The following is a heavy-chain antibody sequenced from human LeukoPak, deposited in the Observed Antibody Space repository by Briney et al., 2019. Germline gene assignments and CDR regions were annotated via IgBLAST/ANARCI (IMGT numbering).Heavy chain of an antibody. J-gene: IGHJ4*02. CDR2: IGPTGTDR. Sequence: GGSLRLSCAASGFTFSSCGFNWVRQAPGKGLEWVSSIGPTGTDRYYADSVRGRYTISRDNAKNSMYLQMDSLRDEDTAVYYCATETIGRHYDYWGQGTLLTVSS. CDR1: GFTFSSCG. V-gene: IGHV3-21*01. D-gene: IGHD1-14*01. CDR3: ATETIGRHYDY.